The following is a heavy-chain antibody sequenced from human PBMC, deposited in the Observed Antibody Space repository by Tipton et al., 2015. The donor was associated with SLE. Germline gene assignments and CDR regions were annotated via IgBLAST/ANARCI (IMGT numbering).Heavy chain of an antibody. CDR2: VYYSGST. J-gene: IGHJ4*02. V-gene: IGHV4-39*07. Sequence: TLSLTCTVSGGSISSGSFYWGWIRQPPGKGLEWIGSVYYSGSTYYNPSLKSRVTISVDTSKNQFSLKLSSVSAADTAVYYCARGTRVEEELDYWGQGALVTVSS. CDR1: GGSISSGSFY. D-gene: IGHD1-1*01. CDR3: ARGTRVEEELDY.